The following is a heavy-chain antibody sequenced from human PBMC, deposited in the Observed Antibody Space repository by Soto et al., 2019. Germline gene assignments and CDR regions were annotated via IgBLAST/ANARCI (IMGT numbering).Heavy chain of an antibody. Sequence: SVKVSCKASGGTFSNHAINWVRQAPGQGPEWMGGIILPFGTANYAQNFQGRVTITADESMTTAYLELNGLRSEDTAVYYCSRGPDYAGYIDDWGQGSLVTVS. V-gene: IGHV1-69*13. CDR1: GGTFSNHA. J-gene: IGHJ4*02. CDR3: SRGPDYAGYIDD. CDR2: IILPFGTA. D-gene: IGHD4-17*01.